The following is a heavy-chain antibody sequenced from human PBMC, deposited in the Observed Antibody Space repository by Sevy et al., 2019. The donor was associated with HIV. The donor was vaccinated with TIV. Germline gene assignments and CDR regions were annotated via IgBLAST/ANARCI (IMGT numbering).Heavy chain of an antibody. Sequence: GGSLRLSCTGSGFTFGDYAMSWFRQAPGMGLEWVGFIRRKDYGGATEYAASVKGRFTISRDDSKSIADLQMNSLKTEDPAVYYCTRGYYYDSSGYSDYWGQGTLVTVSS. CDR1: GFTFGDYA. J-gene: IGHJ4*02. CDR2: IRRKDYGGAT. CDR3: TRGYYYDSSGYSDY. V-gene: IGHV3-49*03. D-gene: IGHD3-22*01.